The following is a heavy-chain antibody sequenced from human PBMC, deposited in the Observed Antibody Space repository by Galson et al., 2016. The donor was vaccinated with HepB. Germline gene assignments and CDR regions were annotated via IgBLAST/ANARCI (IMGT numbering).Heavy chain of an antibody. CDR2: ILYDGSKK. CDR1: GFTFSSYG. V-gene: IGHV3-33*08. Sequence: SLRLSCAASGFTFSSYGIHWVRQAPGKGLEWVAVILYDGSKKYYADSVKGRFTISRDNSKNTLYLQTDSLRAEDTAVYYCARDSFTIFGVTPNWFDPWGQGTLVTVSS. CDR3: ARDSFTIFGVTPNWFDP. D-gene: IGHD3-3*01. J-gene: IGHJ5*02.